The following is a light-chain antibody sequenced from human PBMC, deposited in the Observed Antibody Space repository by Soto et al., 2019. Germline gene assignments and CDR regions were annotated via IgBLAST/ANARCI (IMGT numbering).Light chain of an antibody. CDR2: GVS. Sequence: EIVLTQSPGTLSLSPGERATLSFRASQSVSSNLAWYQQKPGQAPSLVIYGVSNRATGISDRFSGRGSGTDFALTIRRLEPEDFAVYYCQQYGSSITFGQGTRLEIK. V-gene: IGKV3-20*01. J-gene: IGKJ5*01. CDR1: QSVSSN. CDR3: QQYGSSIT.